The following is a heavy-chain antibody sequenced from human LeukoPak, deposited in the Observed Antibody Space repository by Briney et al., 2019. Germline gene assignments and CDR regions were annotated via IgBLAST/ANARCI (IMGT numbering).Heavy chain of an antibody. CDR1: GGTFSSYA. CDR2: IIPIFGTA. V-gene: IGHV1-69*06. Sequence: GASVKVSCKASGGTFSSYAISWVRQAPGQGLEWMGGIIPIFGTANYAQKFQGRVTITADKSTSTAYMELSSLRSEDTAVYYCAREGEYSGYDYGIEAGGYYYCYMDVWGKGTTVTVSS. D-gene: IGHD5-12*01. CDR3: AREGEYSGYDYGIEAGGYYYCYMDV. J-gene: IGHJ6*03.